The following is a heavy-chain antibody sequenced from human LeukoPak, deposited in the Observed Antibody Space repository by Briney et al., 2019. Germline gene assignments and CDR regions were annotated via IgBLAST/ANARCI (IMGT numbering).Heavy chain of an antibody. CDR2: ISGSGAST. J-gene: IGHJ5*02. Sequence: GGSLRLSCAASGFTFSSYGMSWVRQGPEKGLEWVSSISGSGASTYYADSVKGRFTISRDNSKNTLNLQMNSLRAEDTAVYYCATVVIAVTNWFDRWGQGTLVTVSS. D-gene: IGHD2-15*01. CDR1: GFTFSSYG. CDR3: ATVVIAVTNWFDR. V-gene: IGHV3-23*01.